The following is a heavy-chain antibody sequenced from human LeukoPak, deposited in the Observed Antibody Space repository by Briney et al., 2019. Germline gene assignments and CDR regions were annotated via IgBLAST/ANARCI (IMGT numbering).Heavy chain of an antibody. CDR2: IGTAGDT. V-gene: IGHV3-13*01. CDR3: ARDSPSTRAYCSGGSCYSSVSRNLSCALDY. D-gene: IGHD2-15*01. J-gene: IGHJ4*02. CDR1: GFTFSSYD. Sequence: GRSLRLSCAASGFTFSSYDMHWVRQATGKGLEWVSAIGTAGDTYYPGSVKGRFTISRENAKNSLYLQMNSLRAGDTAVYYCARDSPSTRAYCSGGSCYSSVSRNLSCALDYWGQGTLVTVSS.